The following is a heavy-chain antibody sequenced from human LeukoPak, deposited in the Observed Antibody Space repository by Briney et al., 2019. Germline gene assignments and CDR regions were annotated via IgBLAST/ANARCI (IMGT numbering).Heavy chain of an antibody. CDR2: IKQDGSEK. J-gene: IGHJ5*02. V-gene: IGHV3-7*01. CDR1: GFTFSSYW. CDR3: ARGISGIVVVPAAILLSNWFDP. Sequence: GGSLRLSCAASGFTFSSYWMTWVRQAPGKGLEWVANIKQDGSEKYYVDSVKGRFTISRDNAKNSLYLQMNSLRAEDTAVYYCARGISGIVVVPAAILLSNWFDPWGQGTLVTVSS. D-gene: IGHD2-2*02.